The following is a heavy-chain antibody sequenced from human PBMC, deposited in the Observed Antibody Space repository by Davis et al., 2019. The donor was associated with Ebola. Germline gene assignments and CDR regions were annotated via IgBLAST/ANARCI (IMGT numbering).Heavy chain of an antibody. D-gene: IGHD6-19*01. Sequence: SETLSLTFTVSGGSISSSSYYWSWIRQRPGKGLEWNGEINHSGSNNYNPSLKRRVTISVDTSKNQFSLKLSSVTAADTAVYYCARQSDSSGWTYYYYYGMDVWGQGTTVTVSS. CDR1: GGSISSSSYY. J-gene: IGHJ6*02. CDR3: ARQSDSSGWTYYYYYGMDV. V-gene: IGHV4-39*01. CDR2: INHSGSN.